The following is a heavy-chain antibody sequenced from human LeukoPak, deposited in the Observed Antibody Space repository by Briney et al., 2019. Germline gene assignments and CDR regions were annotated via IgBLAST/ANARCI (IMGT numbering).Heavy chain of an antibody. Sequence: SQTLSLTCTVSGGSISSGSYYWSWIRQPAGKGLEWIGRVYTSGSTNYNPSLKSRVTISVDTSKNHFSLKLSSVTAADTAVYYCARVSSEWLVPDYWGQGTLVTVPS. CDR1: GGSISSGSYY. D-gene: IGHD6-19*01. CDR2: VYTSGST. CDR3: ARVSSEWLVPDY. J-gene: IGHJ4*02. V-gene: IGHV4-61*02.